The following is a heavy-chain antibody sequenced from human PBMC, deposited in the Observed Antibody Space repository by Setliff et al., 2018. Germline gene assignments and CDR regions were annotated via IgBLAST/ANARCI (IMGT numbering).Heavy chain of an antibody. V-gene: IGHV4-30-2*01. CDR2: IYHSGST. D-gene: IGHD5-12*01. J-gene: IGHJ4*02. CDR1: GGSISSGGYS. Sequence: SETLSLTCAVSGGSISSGGYSWSWIRQPPGKGLEWIGYIYHSGSTYYNPSLKSRVTISVDTSKNKFSLSLSSVTAADTAVYYCARGGYNGYAVFDDWGQGALVTVS. CDR3: ARGGYNGYAVFDD.